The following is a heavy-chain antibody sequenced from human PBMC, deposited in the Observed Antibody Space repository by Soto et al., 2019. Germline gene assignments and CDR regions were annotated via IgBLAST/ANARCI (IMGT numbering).Heavy chain of an antibody. CDR1: GGSISSGGYS. V-gene: IGHV4-30-2*01. CDR2: IYHSGST. CDR3: AREGYGDYPDY. Sequence: SATLSLTCAVSGGSISSGGYSWSWIRQPPGKGLEWIVYIYHSGSTYYNPSLKSRVTISVDRSKNQFSLKLSSVTAADTAVYYCAREGYGDYPDYWGQGTLVTVSS. D-gene: IGHD4-17*01. J-gene: IGHJ4*02.